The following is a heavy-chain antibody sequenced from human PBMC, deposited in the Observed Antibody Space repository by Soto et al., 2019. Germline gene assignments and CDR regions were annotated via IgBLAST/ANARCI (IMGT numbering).Heavy chain of an antibody. D-gene: IGHD2-2*02. J-gene: IGHJ6*02. CDR3: ARDRCSSSSCYRDGYAMDV. Sequence: GGSLRLSCAASGFSFSDYYMSWVRQAPGKGLEWVSHISSTSSYTTYADSVKGRFTISRDNAKNSLYPQMNSLRAEDSALYFCARDRCSSSSCYRDGYAMDVWGQGTTVTVPS. V-gene: IGHV3-11*06. CDR1: GFSFSDYY. CDR2: ISSTSSYT.